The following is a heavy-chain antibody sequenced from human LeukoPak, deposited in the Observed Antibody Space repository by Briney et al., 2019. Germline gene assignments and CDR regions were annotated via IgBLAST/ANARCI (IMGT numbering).Heavy chain of an antibody. V-gene: IGHV1-18*01. J-gene: IGHJ4*02. CDR1: GFPFTHHG. CDR2: ISGYNGDT. Sequence: ASVEVSCKASGFPFTHHGITWVRQAPGQGLEWMGWISGYNGDTNYAQKFQGRVTLTTDTSTSTAYMELRSLRSDDTAVYYCARDPTNTSGRYAYFDYWGQGTLVTVSS. CDR3: ARDPTNTSGRYAYFDY. D-gene: IGHD6-19*01.